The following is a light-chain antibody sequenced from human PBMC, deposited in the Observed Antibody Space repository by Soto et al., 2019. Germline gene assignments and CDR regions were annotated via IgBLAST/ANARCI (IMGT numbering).Light chain of an antibody. V-gene: IGLV2-8*01. CDR2: EVS. Sequence: QSVLTQPPSASGTPGQSVTIPCTGTRSDVGDYNYVSWYQQHPGKAPKLVIYEVSRRPSGVPDRFSGSKSGNTASLTVSGLQAEDEADYYCSSNAGSNNLVFGGGTKVTVL. CDR3: SSNAGSNNLV. J-gene: IGLJ2*01. CDR1: RSDVGDYNY.